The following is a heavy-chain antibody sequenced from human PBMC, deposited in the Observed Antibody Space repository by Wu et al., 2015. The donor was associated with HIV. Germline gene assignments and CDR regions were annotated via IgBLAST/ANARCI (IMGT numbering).Heavy chain of an antibody. CDR2: VGPHEHST. CDR3: ARAPILGYCSSTSCYEVYYYMDV. D-gene: IGHD2-2*01. CDR1: GYIFSTYS. J-gene: IGHJ6*03. V-gene: IGHV1-18*01. Sequence: QVQLVQSGPEVKKPGASVKISCKTSGYIFSTYSISWVRQAPGQGLEWMGWVGPHEHSTNYARKVQARVTMTSDTPTSTAYMELRSLTSDDTAVYYCARAPILGYCSSTSCYEVYYYMDVWGKGTTVTVSS.